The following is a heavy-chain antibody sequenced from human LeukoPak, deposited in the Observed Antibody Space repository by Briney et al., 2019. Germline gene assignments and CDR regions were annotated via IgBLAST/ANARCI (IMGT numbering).Heavy chain of an antibody. J-gene: IGHJ4*02. CDR2: IYPGDSDT. D-gene: IGHD6-13*01. Sequence: GESLRTSCQGSGYRFSTYWIGWVRQMPGRGLEWMGFIYPGDSDTRHSPSFQGQVTISADKSISTAYLQWSSLKASDTAIYYCARPSGSWYESDFDSWGQGTLVTVSS. V-gene: IGHV5-51*01. CDR3: ARPSGSWYESDFDS. CDR1: GYRFSTYW.